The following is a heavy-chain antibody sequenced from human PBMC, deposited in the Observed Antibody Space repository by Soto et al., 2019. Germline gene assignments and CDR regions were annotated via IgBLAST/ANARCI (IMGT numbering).Heavy chain of an antibody. Sequence: SETLSLTCTVSGGSISSYYWIWIRQPPGKGLEWIGYIYYSGTTSYNPSLKSRVTISIDTSKNQLSLKLTSVTAADTAVYYCARENLRWFDPWGQGTLVTVSS. J-gene: IGHJ5*02. V-gene: IGHV4-59*01. CDR1: GGSISSYY. CDR2: IYYSGTT. CDR3: ARENLRWFDP.